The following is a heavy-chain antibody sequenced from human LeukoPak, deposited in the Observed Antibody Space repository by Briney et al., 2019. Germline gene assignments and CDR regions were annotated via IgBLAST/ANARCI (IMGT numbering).Heavy chain of an antibody. D-gene: IGHD6-19*01. CDR3: ARHVGGSGWTPDAFDI. V-gene: IGHV3-11*01. J-gene: IGHJ3*02. CDR1: GFTFSDYY. CDR2: ISSSGSNK. Sequence: GGSLRLSCAASGFTFSDYYMSWIRQAPGKGLEWVSYISSSGSNKYYADSVKGRFTISRDNAKNSLYLQMNSLRAEDTAVYYCARHVGGSGWTPDAFDIWGQGTMVTVSS.